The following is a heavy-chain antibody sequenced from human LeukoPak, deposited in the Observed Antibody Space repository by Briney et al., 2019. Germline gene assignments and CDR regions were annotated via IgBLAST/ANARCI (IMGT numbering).Heavy chain of an antibody. Sequence: PSETLSLTCTVSGGSISSYYWSWIRQPPGKGLVWIGYIYYSGSTNYNPSLKSRVTISVDTSKNQFSLKLSSVTAADTAVYYCARQRSYEGAFDIWGQGTMVTVSS. CDR3: ARQRSYEGAFDI. J-gene: IGHJ3*02. CDR1: GGSISSYY. D-gene: IGHD1-26*01. CDR2: IYYSGST. V-gene: IGHV4-59*08.